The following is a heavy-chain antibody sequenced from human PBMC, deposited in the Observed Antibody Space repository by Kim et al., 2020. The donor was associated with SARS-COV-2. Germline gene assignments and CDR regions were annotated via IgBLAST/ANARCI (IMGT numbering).Heavy chain of an antibody. J-gene: IGHJ3*02. CDR3: ARAGIVGYDYVWGTQGDAFDI. V-gene: IGHV5-51*01. D-gene: IGHD3-16*01. CDR1: GYSFTSYW. Sequence: GESLKISCKGSGYSFTSYWIGWVRQMPGKGLEWMGIIYPGDSDTRYSPSFQGQVTISADKSISTAYLQWSSLKASDTAMYYCARAGIVGYDYVWGTQGDAFDIWGQGTMVTVSS. CDR2: IYPGDSDT.